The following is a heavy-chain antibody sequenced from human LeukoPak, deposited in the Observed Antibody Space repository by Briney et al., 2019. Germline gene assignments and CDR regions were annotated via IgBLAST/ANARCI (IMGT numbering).Heavy chain of an antibody. CDR3: ARAWLRLNPYFDY. Sequence: ASVKVSCKASGYSFTSHYMHWVRQAPGQGLEWMGLINPRGTSTIYAEKFQGRIIMTRDMSTTTDYMELSSLKSDDTAVYYCARAWLRLNPYFDYWGQGTLVTVSS. CDR2: INPRGTST. D-gene: IGHD5-12*01. J-gene: IGHJ4*02. V-gene: IGHV1-46*01. CDR1: GYSFTSHY.